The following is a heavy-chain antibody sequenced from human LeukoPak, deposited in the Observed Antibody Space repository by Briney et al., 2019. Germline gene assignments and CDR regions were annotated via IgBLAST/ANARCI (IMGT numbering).Heavy chain of an antibody. Sequence: SETLSLTCTVSGGSISSGDYYWSWIRQHPGKGLEWIGYIYYSGSTYYNPSLKSRVTISVDTSKNQFSLKLSSVTAADTAVYYCARTVVAEMTRWFDPWGQGTLVTVSS. J-gene: IGHJ5*02. V-gene: IGHV4-31*03. D-gene: IGHD2-15*01. CDR3: ARTVVAEMTRWFDP. CDR2: IYYSGST. CDR1: GGSISSGDYY.